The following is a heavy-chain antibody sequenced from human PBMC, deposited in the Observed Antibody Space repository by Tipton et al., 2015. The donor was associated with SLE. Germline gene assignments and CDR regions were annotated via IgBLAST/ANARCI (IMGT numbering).Heavy chain of an antibody. CDR3: ARYCSGGSCSGDY. CDR2: IFYGRDT. V-gene: IGHV4-59*11. J-gene: IGHJ4*02. CDR1: GASISSHY. D-gene: IGHD2-15*01. Sequence: TLSLTCTVSGASISSHYWNWIRQTPGEGLEWIGYIFYGRDTNYNPSLKSRVTISIEASKNQLSLTLKYVTAADTAVYYCARYCSGGSCSGDYWGQGTLVTVSS.